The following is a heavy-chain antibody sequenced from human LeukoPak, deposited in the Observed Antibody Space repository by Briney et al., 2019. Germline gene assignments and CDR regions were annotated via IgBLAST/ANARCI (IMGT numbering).Heavy chain of an antibody. D-gene: IGHD3-22*01. CDR1: GGSISSSSYY. V-gene: IGHV4-39*01. CDR3: ARLDYYDSSGYYPYYFDY. Sequence: PSETLSLTCTVSGGSISSSSYYWGWIRQPPGKGLEWIGSIYYSGGTYYNPSLKSRVTISVDTSENQFSLKLSSVTAADTAVYYCARLDYYDSSGYYPYYFDYWGQGTLVTVSS. J-gene: IGHJ4*02. CDR2: IYYSGGT.